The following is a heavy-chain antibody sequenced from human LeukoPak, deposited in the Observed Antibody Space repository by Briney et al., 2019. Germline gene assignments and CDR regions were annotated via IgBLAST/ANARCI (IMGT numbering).Heavy chain of an antibody. J-gene: IGHJ4*02. CDR3: ARDGLGVVGRSGYYYGPPHFDY. V-gene: IGHV3-7*05. Sequence: ETLSLTCAVYGGSFSGYYWSWVRQAPGKGLEWVANIKQDGSEKYYVDSVKGRFTISRDNAKNSLYLQMNSLRVEDTAVYYCARDGLGVVGRSGYYYGPPHFDYWGQGTLVTVSS. CDR1: GGSFSGYY. CDR2: IKQDGSEK. D-gene: IGHD3-22*01.